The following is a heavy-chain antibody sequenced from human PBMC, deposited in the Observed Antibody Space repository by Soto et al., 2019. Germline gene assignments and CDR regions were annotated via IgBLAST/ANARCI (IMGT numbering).Heavy chain of an antibody. V-gene: IGHV4-31*03. CDR1: GGSISSGDYN. CDR2: IYYSGST. J-gene: IGHJ5*02. CDR3: ARWWSGSRQGFDP. D-gene: IGHD3-3*01. Sequence: QVQLQESGPGLVKPSQTLSLTCTVSGGSISSGDYNWSWIRPHPGKGLEWIGYIYYSGSTYYNPSLKRRVTISVDTSKSQFCLKLSSVTAADTAVYYCARWWSGSRQGFDPWGQGTLVTVSS.